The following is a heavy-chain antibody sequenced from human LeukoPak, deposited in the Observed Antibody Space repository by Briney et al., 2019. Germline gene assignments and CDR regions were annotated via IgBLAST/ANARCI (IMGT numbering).Heavy chain of an antibody. CDR3: ARASHDYGDYSHFDY. D-gene: IGHD4-17*01. V-gene: IGHV4-34*01. Sequence: PSETLSLTCAVYGGSFSGYYWNWIRQSPGKGLEWIGEINHSGSTNYNPSLKSRVTISVDTSKNQFSLKLSSVTAADTAVYYCARASHDYGDYSHFDYWGQGTLVTVSS. CDR1: GGSFSGYY. J-gene: IGHJ4*02. CDR2: INHSGST.